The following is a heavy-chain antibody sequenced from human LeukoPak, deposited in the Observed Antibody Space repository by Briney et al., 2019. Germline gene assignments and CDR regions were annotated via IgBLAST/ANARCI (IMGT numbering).Heavy chain of an antibody. CDR1: GDSVSSNSAA. Sequence: SQTLSLTCAISGDSVSSNSAAWNWIRQSPSRGLEWLGRTYYRSKWYNDYAVSVKSRITINPDTSKNQFSLQLNSVTPEDTAVYYCARGGGGSSWLGEVYYYYYGMDVWGQGTTVTVSS. CDR2: TYYRSKWYN. J-gene: IGHJ6*02. V-gene: IGHV6-1*01. CDR3: ARGGGGSSWLGEVYYYYYGMDV. D-gene: IGHD6-13*01.